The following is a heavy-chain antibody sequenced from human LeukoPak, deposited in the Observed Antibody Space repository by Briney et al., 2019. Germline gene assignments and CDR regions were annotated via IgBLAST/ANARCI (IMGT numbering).Heavy chain of an antibody. CDR1: GGSISSSSYY. Sequence: SETLSLTCTVSGGSISSSSYYRGWIRQPPGKGLEWIGEINHSGSTNYNPSLKSRVTISVDTSKNQFSLKLSSVTAADTAVYYCARLHITMVRGGQMPRFGSLYYMDVWGKGTTVTISS. CDR2: INHSGST. V-gene: IGHV4-39*07. J-gene: IGHJ6*03. D-gene: IGHD3-10*01. CDR3: ARLHITMVRGGQMPRFGSLYYMDV.